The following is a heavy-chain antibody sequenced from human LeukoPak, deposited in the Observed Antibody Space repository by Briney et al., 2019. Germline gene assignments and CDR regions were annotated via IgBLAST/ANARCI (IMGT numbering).Heavy chain of an antibody. CDR3: AXDXGPXITSPLTGFGY. CDR2: LDPNSGGT. J-gene: IGHJ4*02. D-gene: IGHD3-10*01. V-gene: IGHV1-2*06. CDR1: GYAFTGYY. Sequence: ASVKVSCKASGYAFTGYYFQWVRQTPGQGLEWMGHLDPNSGGTHYAQNFQGRVTLTRDTSITTAYMELTSLRYDDTAVYYCAXDXGPXITSPLTGFGYWGQGTLVTVSS.